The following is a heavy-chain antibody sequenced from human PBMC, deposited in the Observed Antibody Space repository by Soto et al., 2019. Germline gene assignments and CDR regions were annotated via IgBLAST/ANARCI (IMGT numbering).Heavy chain of an antibody. J-gene: IGHJ4*02. V-gene: IGHV1-46*02. CDR1: GYTFNMYY. D-gene: IGHD6-13*01. CDR3: AREGAAAARMFDN. Sequence: QVQLVQSGAEVRNPGASVKLSCKASGYTFNMYYMHWVRQAPGQGLEWMGVINPNGDTTTYAQRFLGRLTMTRDTSTSTVYMDLTSLRSEDTAVYYCAREGAAAARMFDNWGQGTLVTVSS. CDR2: INPNGDTT.